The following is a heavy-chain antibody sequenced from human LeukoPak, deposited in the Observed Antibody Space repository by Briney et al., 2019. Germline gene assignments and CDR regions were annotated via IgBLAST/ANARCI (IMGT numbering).Heavy chain of an antibody. Sequence: ETLSLTCAVYGGSFSGYYWSWIRQPPGKGLVWVSRIYTDGSSTTYADSVKGRFAISRDNAKNTLYLQMDSLRAEDTAVYYCARDGYHGGNSHAFDVWGQGTMVTVSS. CDR3: ARDGYHGGNSHAFDV. D-gene: IGHD4-23*01. V-gene: IGHV3-74*01. CDR1: GGSFSGYY. J-gene: IGHJ3*01. CDR2: IYTDGSST.